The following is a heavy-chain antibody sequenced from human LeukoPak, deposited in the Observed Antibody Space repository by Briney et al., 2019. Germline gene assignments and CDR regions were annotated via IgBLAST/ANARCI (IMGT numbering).Heavy chain of an antibody. CDR2: IIPIHGIA. J-gene: IGHJ6*02. D-gene: IGHD2-8*01. CDR3: ARDRCTNGVCRPPPYYYYYGMDV. V-gene: IGHV1-69*04. Sequence: ASVKVSCQASGGTFSSYAIRWVRQAPGQGLEWMGRIIPIHGIANYAQKFQGRVTITADKSTSTAYMELSSLRSEDTAVYYCARDRCTNGVCRPPPYYYYYGMDVWGQGTTVTVSS. CDR1: GGTFSSYA.